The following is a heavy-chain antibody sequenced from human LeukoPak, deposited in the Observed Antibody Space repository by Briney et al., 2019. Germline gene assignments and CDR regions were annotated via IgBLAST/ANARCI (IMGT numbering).Heavy chain of an antibody. D-gene: IGHD3-10*01. CDR1: GYTFTSYA. CDR2: INTNTGNP. Sequence: ASVKVSCKASGYTFTSYAMNWVRQAPGQGLEWMGWINTNTGNPTYAQGFTGRFVFSLDTSVSTAYLQISSLKAEDTAVYYCASTSYGSENYPEYNWFDPWGQGTLVTVSS. J-gene: IGHJ5*02. CDR3: ASTSYGSENYPEYNWFDP. V-gene: IGHV7-4-1*02.